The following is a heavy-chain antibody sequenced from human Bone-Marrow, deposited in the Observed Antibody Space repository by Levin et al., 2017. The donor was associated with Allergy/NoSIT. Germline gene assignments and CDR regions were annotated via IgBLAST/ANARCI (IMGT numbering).Heavy chain of an antibody. V-gene: IGHV3-21*01. D-gene: IGHD6-13*01. CDR1: GFNFSKST. CDR3: ASRHSTPGGLEV. CDR2: ISSTSAYI. Sequence: GGSLRLSCAASGFNFSKSTMHWVRQAPGKGLEWVSSISSTSAYIHYIDSVKGRFTVFRDTAKNSLYLQMSSLRAEDTALYYCASRHSTPGGLEVWGQGTTVTVSS. J-gene: IGHJ6*02.